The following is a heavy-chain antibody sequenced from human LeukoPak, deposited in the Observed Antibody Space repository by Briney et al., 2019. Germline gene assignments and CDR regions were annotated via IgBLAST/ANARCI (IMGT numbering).Heavy chain of an antibody. Sequence: PSETLSLTCTVSGGSISSYYWSWIRQPPGKGLEWIGYIYYSGSTNYNPSLKSRVTISVDTSKNQFSLKLSSVTAADTAVYYCARHIYGYFQRWGQGTLVTVSS. CDR1: GGSISSYY. V-gene: IGHV4-59*08. CDR3: ARHIYGYFQR. CDR2: IYYSGST. D-gene: IGHD4-17*01. J-gene: IGHJ1*01.